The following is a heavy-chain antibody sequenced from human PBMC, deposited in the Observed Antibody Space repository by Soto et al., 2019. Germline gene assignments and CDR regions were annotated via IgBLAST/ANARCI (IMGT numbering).Heavy chain of an antibody. Sequence: EVQLVESGGGLVQPGGSLRLSCAASGFPFSKAWMSWVRQVPGKGLEWVGRIKSKADGGTTDYAAPVKGRFTISSDDSSNTLYLQMNSLKTEDTAVYYCTKVLGYCSGGNCFTFDYWGQGAVVTVSS. CDR3: TKVLGYCSGGNCFTFDY. D-gene: IGHD2-15*01. V-gene: IGHV3-15*01. CDR1: GFPFSKAW. CDR2: IKSKADGGTT. J-gene: IGHJ4*02.